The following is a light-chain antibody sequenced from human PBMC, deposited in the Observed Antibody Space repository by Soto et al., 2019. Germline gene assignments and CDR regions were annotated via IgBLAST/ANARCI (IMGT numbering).Light chain of an antibody. CDR1: ERVSSSY. CDR2: GAS. Sequence: IVLTQSPATMSLSPGERATLSCGASERVSSSYVAWYQMKAGLAPRLLIHGASTRASDIPDRFRGSKSGTDFTLTIRGLEAEDAALYYCQQYGSSPITFGQGTRLEIK. J-gene: IGKJ5*01. V-gene: IGKV3D-20*01. CDR3: QQYGSSPIT.